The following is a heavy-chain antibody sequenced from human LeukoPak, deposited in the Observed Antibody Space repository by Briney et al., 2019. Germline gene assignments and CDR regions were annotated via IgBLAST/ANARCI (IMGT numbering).Heavy chain of an antibody. CDR1: GFTVSTNY. Sequence: GGSLRLSCAASGFTVSTNYMSWVRQAPGKGLERVSVIYIGVSTYYADSVKGRFTISRDNSKNTLYLQMNSLRAEDTAVYYCARVLRDGYNSYYFDYWGQGTLVTVSS. CDR2: IYIGVST. J-gene: IGHJ4*02. CDR3: ARVLRDGYNSYYFDY. D-gene: IGHD5-24*01. V-gene: IGHV3-66*02.